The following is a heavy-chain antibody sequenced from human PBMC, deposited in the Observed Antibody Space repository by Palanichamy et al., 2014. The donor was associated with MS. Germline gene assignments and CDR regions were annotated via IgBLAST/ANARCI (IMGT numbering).Heavy chain of an antibody. CDR1: NGSFNDYY. CDR2: INHSGRT. V-gene: IGHV4-34*01. CDR3: ARGFIYSSYYWFDP. J-gene: IGHJ5*02. Sequence: VQLQQWGAGLLKPSETLSLTCAVYNGSFNDYYWSWIRQPPGKGLEWIGEINHSGRTNYNPSLKSRVTLSVDTSKSQFSLKVTSVTAADTAVYYCARGFIYSSYYWFDPWGQGTLVTVSS. D-gene: IGHD4-11*01.